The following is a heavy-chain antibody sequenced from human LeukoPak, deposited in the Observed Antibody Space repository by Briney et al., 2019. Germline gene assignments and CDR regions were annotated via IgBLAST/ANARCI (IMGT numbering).Heavy chain of an antibody. J-gene: IGHJ6*03. CDR3: ARDGYYSSSWNKRRVGEYYYYMDA. Sequence: WASVKVSCKASGGTFSGYAISWVRQAPGQGLEWMGGIIPIFGTANYAQKFQGRVTITADKSTSTAYMELSSLRSEDTAVYYCARDGYYSSSWNKRRVGEYYYYMDAWGKGTTVTISS. D-gene: IGHD6-13*01. V-gene: IGHV1-69*06. CDR2: IIPIFGTA. CDR1: GGTFSGYA.